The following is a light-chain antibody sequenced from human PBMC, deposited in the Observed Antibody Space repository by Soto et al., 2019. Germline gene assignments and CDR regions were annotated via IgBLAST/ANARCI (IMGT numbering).Light chain of an antibody. V-gene: IGKV3-11*01. Sequence: EIVLTQSPATLSLSPGERATLSCRASQSVSSYLAWYQQKPGQAPRLLIYDASNRATGIPARFSGSGSGTDFTLTISSLEPEDFAVYYCQQYHNWPPWTFGPGTKVDTK. CDR1: QSVSSY. CDR2: DAS. J-gene: IGKJ1*01. CDR3: QQYHNWPPWT.